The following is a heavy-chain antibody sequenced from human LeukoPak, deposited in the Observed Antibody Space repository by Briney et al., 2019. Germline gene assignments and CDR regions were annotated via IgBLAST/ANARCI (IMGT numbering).Heavy chain of an antibody. CDR2: ISWNSGSI. CDR1: GFTFDDYA. CDR3: AKDKGSGSGSSAAFDI. D-gene: IGHD1-26*01. V-gene: IGHV3-9*03. J-gene: IGHJ3*02. Sequence: GGSLRLSCAASGFTFDDYAMHWVRQAPGKGLEWVSGISWNSGSIGYADSVKGRFTISRDNAKNSLYLQMNSLRAEDMALYYCAKDKGSGSGSSAAFDIWGQGTMVTVSS.